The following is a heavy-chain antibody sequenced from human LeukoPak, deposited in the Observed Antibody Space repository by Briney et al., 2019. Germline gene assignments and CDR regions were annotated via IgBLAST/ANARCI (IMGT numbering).Heavy chain of an antibody. D-gene: IGHD1-26*01. J-gene: IGHJ4*02. CDR3: ARIVGATRVFDY. CDR1: GYNCTNYW. V-gene: IGHV5-51*01. CDR2: IYPGDSDT. Sequence: GESLKISCKASGYNCTNYWIGWVRQMPGKGLEWMGIIYPGDSDTRYSPSFQGQVTISADKSISTAYLQWSSLKASDNAMYYCARIVGATRVFDYWGQGTLVTVSS.